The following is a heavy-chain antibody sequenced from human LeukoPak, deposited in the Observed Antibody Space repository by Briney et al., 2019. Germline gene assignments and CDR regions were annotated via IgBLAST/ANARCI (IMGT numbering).Heavy chain of an antibody. CDR1: GFTFSSYE. J-gene: IGHJ2*01. CDR3: ARDCGGQAAFEDWYFDL. V-gene: IGHV3-48*03. CDR2: ISSSGSTI. Sequence: GGSLRLSCAASGFTFSSYEMNWVRQAPGKGLEWFSYISSSGSTIYYADSVKGRFTISRDNAKNSLYLQMNSLRAEDTAVYYCARDCGGQAAFEDWYFDLWGRGTLVTVSS. D-gene: IGHD2-21*01.